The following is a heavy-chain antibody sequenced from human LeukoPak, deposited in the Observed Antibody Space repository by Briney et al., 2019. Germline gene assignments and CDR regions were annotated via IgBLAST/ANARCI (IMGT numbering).Heavy chain of an antibody. CDR1: GYTFTSYA. D-gene: IGHD1-26*01. Sequence: ASERVSCKASGYTFTSYAMHWVRQAPGQRLEWMGWINAGNGNSKYSQKFQGRVTITRDTSASTAYMELSSLRSEDTAVYYCAKTPPRYSGSYFDYWGQGTLVTVSS. V-gene: IGHV1-3*01. CDR3: AKTPPRYSGSYFDY. J-gene: IGHJ4*02. CDR2: INAGNGNS.